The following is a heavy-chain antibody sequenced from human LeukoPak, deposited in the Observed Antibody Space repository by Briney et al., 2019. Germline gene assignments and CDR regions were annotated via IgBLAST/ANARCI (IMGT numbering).Heavy chain of an antibody. CDR3: VRNRHDSARLPFDP. V-gene: IGHV3-23*01. CDR2: ISSSGAVT. D-gene: IGHD3-22*01. Sequence: GGSLRLSCAASEFTFTNYAMSWARQAPGEGLEWVSAISSSGAVTSYTNSVRGRFTISRDNSKNTVYLQMNSLTAEDTAIYYCVRNRHDSARLPFDPWGQGTLLTVSS. J-gene: IGHJ5*02. CDR1: EFTFTNYA.